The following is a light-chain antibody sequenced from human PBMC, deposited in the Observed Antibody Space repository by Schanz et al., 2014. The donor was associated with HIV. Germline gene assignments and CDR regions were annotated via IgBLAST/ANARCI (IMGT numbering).Light chain of an antibody. CDR3: ASWNVSLNGRV. CDR1: SSNIGSNT. V-gene: IGLV1-44*01. J-gene: IGLJ3*02. CDR2: SGN. Sequence: QSVLTQPPSASGTPGQRVTISCSGSSSNIGSNTVNWYQQLPGTAPKLLIYSGNQRPSGVPDRFSGSKSGTSASLAISGLQSEDEADYYCASWNVSLNGRVFGGGTKLTVL.